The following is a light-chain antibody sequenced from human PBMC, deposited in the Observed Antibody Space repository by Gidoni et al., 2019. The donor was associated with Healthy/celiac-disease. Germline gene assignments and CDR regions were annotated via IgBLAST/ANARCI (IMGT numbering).Light chain of an antibody. V-gene: IGKV1-39*01. CDR1: QSISSY. Sequence: DMQMTQSPSSLSASVGDRVTITCRASQSISSYLNWYQHKPGKAPQLLIYAASRLQSGVPSRFSGSGSGTDFTLTISSLQPEDFATYYCQQSYSTRRVTFGQGTKLKIK. J-gene: IGKJ2*01. CDR3: QQSYSTRRVT. CDR2: AAS.